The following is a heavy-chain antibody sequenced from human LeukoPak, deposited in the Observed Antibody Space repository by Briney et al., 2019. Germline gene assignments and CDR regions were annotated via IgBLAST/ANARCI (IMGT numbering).Heavy chain of an antibody. V-gene: IGHV3-30*04. CDR1: GFTFSSYA. CDR2: ISYDGSNK. Sequence: GGSLRLSCEASGFTFSSYAMHWVRQAPGKGLEWVAVISYDGSNKYYADSVKGRFTISRDNSKNTLYLQMNSLRAEDTAVYYCARDRGNTIFGVVIIHNWFDPWGQGTLVTVSS. J-gene: IGHJ5*02. D-gene: IGHD3-3*01. CDR3: ARDRGNTIFGVVIIHNWFDP.